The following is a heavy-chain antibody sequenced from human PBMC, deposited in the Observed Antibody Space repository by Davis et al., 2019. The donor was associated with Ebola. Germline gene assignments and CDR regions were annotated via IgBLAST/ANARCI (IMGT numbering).Heavy chain of an antibody. CDR3: ARGLGTWGTSEVYYYYYAMDV. CDR1: GFTFSTYS. D-gene: IGHD7-27*01. V-gene: IGHV3-48*01. Sequence: GESLKISCAASGFTFSTYSMNWIRQAPGKGLEWVSFISYPSNIIYYADSVKGRFTISRDNAKGILFLQMDNLTPEDTGVYFCARGLGTWGTSEVYYYYYAMDVWGQGTTVSVSS. J-gene: IGHJ6*02. CDR2: ISYPSNII.